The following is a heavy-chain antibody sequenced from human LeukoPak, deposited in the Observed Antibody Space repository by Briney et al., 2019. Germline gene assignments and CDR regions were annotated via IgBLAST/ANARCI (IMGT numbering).Heavy chain of an antibody. CDR2: IFYSGST. V-gene: IGHV4-39*01. CDR1: SGSISTSNYY. CDR3: ARQQAEEWFDP. J-gene: IGHJ5*02. Sequence: ASETLPLTCTVSSGSISTSNYYWGWVRQPPGKALEWIGNIFYSGSTYYSPSLKSRVTMTVDTSKNQFSLKLSSVTAADTAIYFCARQQAEEWFDPWGQGTLVSVSS.